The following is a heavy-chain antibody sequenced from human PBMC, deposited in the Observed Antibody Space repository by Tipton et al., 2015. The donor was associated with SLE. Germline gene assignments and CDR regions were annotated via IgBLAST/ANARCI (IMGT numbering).Heavy chain of an antibody. Sequence: RSLRLSCAASEFSFSTYAMHWVRQAPGKGLEWVAVISSDGSYKNYADSVKGRFTVSRDNSKNTLFLQMNNLGAEDTSVYYCARDPYPGGFCSGYSCYRIDYWGQGTLVTVSS. CDR1: EFSFSTYA. CDR2: ISSDGSYK. V-gene: IGHV3-30-3*01. D-gene: IGHD2-15*01. J-gene: IGHJ4*02. CDR3: ARDPYPGGFCSGYSCYRIDY.